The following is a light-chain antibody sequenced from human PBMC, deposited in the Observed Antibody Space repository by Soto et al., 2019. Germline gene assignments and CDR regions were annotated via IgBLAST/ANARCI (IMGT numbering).Light chain of an antibody. Sequence: DIQMTQSPSSVSASVGDRVTITCRASQDISSWLAWYQQKPGKAPNLLIFSASSLESGVPSRFSGSGSGTEFSLTISNLQPDDCATYYCQQYENYWTFGQGTKVDIK. CDR1: QDISSW. CDR3: QQYENYWT. V-gene: IGKV1-12*01. CDR2: SAS. J-gene: IGKJ1*01.